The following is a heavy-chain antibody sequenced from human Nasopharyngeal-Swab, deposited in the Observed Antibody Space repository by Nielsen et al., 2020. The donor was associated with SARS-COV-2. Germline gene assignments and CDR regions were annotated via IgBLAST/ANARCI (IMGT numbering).Heavy chain of an antibody. CDR2: INSDGSNT. Sequence: GGSLRLSCAASGFTFSNYWMHWVRQAPGKGLVWVSRINSDGSNTNYADSVKGRFTISRDNAKNTLYLQMNSLRAEDTAVYYCTRSFGGASEYWGQGTLVTVSS. CDR3: TRSFGGASEY. D-gene: IGHD3-16*01. V-gene: IGHV3-74*01. J-gene: IGHJ4*02. CDR1: GFTFSNYW.